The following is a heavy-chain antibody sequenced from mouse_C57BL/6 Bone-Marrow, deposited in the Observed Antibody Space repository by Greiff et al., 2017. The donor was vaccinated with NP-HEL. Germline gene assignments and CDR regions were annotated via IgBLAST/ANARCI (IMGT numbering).Heavy chain of an antibody. CDR1: GYTFTSYG. D-gene: IGHD2-2*01. CDR2: IYPRSGNT. V-gene: IGHV1-81*01. Sequence: QVHVKQSGAELARPGASVKLSCKASGYTFTSYGISWVKQRTGQGLEWIGEIYPRSGNTYYNEKFKGKATLTADKSSSTAYMELRSLTSEDSAVYFCAFYGYDEGFAYWGQGTLVTVSA. J-gene: IGHJ3*01. CDR3: AFYGYDEGFAY.